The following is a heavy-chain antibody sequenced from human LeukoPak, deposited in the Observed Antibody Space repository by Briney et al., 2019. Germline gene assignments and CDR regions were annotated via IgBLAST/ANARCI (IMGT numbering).Heavy chain of an antibody. Sequence: PGGSLRLSCAASGFTFSSHWMHWVRQAPEKGLMGVAHINADGSGTYYAASVKGRFTISRDNAQSTLYLQMHSLTAEDTAVYYCVRGALRDCSYTSCTRGNWFDPWGLGTLVTVSS. D-gene: IGHD2-2*01. CDR3: VRGALRDCSYTSCTRGNWFDP. CDR2: INADGSGT. V-gene: IGHV3-74*01. CDR1: GFTFSSHW. J-gene: IGHJ5*02.